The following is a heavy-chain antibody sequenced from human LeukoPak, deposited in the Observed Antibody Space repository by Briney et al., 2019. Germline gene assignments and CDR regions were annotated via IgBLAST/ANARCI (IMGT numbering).Heavy chain of an antibody. CDR1: GGPISSSSYY. Sequence: SETLSLTCTVSGGPISSSSYYWGWIRQPPGKGLEWIGNIYYSGSTYYNPSLKSRVTISVDTSKNQFSLKLTSVTAADTAVYYCARVKGIGPYFFDYWGQGTLVTVSS. CDR2: IYYSGST. J-gene: IGHJ4*02. D-gene: IGHD2-15*01. CDR3: ARVKGIGPYFFDY. V-gene: IGHV4-39*07.